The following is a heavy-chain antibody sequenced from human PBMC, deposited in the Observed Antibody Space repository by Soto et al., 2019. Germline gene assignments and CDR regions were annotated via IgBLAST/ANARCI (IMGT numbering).Heavy chain of an antibody. CDR2: IYYSGST. J-gene: IGHJ5*02. CDR3: ARQEMVAPHWGAFNWVDP. CDR1: GGSISSSSYY. Sequence: SETFSLTCPVSGGSISSSSYYCGWIRQPPVKVLEWIGSIYYSGSTYYNPSLKSRVTISVDKSKNQFSLKMSSVTAADTAVYYCARQEMVAPHWGAFNWVDPGGQGNPVTVSS. D-gene: IGHD2-8*01. V-gene: IGHV4-39*01.